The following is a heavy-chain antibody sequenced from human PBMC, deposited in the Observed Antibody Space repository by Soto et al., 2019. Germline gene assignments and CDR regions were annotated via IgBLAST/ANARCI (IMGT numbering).Heavy chain of an antibody. CDR3: AKDQSYYDSSGPPH. V-gene: IGHV3-30*18. Sequence: GGSLRLSCAASGFTFSIYGMHWVRHAPGKGLEWVAVISYDGSNKYYADSVKGRFTISRDNSKNTLYLQMNSLRAEDTAVYYCAKDQSYYDSSGPPHWGQGTLVTVSS. CDR2: ISYDGSNK. D-gene: IGHD3-22*01. CDR1: GFTFSIYG. J-gene: IGHJ4*02.